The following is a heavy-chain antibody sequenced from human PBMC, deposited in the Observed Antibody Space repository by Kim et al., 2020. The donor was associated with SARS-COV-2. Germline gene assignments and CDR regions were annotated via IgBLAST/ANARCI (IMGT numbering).Heavy chain of an antibody. V-gene: IGHV3-21*01. CDR1: GFIFSDDN. D-gene: IGHD4-17*01. CDR3: ARLNDYGDYKYGLDI. J-gene: IGHJ6*02. Sequence: GGSLRLSCAASGFIFSDDNMNWVRQAPGKGLEWVSSISSSSTFIYYGDSVKGRFTTSRDNAKKSLYLQMNSLRAEDTAVYYCARLNDYGDYKYGLDIWGQGTTVTVSS. CDR2: ISSSSTFI.